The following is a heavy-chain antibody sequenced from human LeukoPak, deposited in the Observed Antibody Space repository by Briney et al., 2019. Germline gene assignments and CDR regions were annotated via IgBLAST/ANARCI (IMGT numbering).Heavy chain of an antibody. V-gene: IGHV3-9*01. J-gene: IGHJ6*03. CDR2: ISWNSGSI. D-gene: IGHD1-14*01. CDR1: GFTFDDYA. Sequence: GRSLRLSCAASGFTFDDYAMHWVRQAPGKGLEWVSGISWNSGSIGYADSVKGRFTISRDNAKNSLYLQMNSLRAEDTALYYCAKGRTLTYMDVWGKGTTVTVSS. CDR3: AKGRTLTYMDV.